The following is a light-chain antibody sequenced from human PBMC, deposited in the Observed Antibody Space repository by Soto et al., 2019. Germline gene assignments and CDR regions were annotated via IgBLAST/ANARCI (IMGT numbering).Light chain of an antibody. V-gene: IGKV1-39*01. CDR2: AAS. Sequence: DIQMTQSPSSLSASVGDTISITCRSFQTIRKSLNWYQQRPGKAPELLIYAASNLQSGVPSRFSGSGSRTDFALTISSLQPEDFATYYCQQSYRIPPWTFGQGTKVDI. J-gene: IGKJ1*01. CDR3: QQSYRIPPWT. CDR1: QTIRKS.